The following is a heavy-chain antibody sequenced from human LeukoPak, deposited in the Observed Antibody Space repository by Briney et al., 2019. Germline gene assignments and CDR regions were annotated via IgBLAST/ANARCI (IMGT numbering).Heavy chain of an antibody. CDR3: AKNRGAGSHFYYHMNV. J-gene: IGHJ6*03. CDR1: GFTFSYYG. V-gene: IGHV3-23*01. D-gene: IGHD1-26*01. Sequence: GGSLRLSCAASGFTFSYYGLSWVRQAPGKGLEWVSGFGHNGDITYSDSVKGRFTISRDNSKNMVYLQVNSLRADDTAVYYCAKNRGAGSHFYYHMNVWGKGTTVTVSS. CDR2: FGHNGDIT.